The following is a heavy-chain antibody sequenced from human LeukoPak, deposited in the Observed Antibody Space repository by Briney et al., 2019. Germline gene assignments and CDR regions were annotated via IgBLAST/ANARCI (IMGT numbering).Heavy chain of an antibody. J-gene: IGHJ4*02. D-gene: IGHD1-7*01. V-gene: IGHV1-8*01. Sequence: PSVKVSCKASGYTFTTYDINWGRQATGQGREWRGGLNTNSGNTGYAQKFQGRVTMTRNTSISTAYMELSSLRTEDTAVYYCAKNRVVFNLNYAYYFDYWGQGTLVTVSS. CDR3: AKNRVVFNLNYAYYFDY. CDR1: GYTFTTYD. CDR2: LNTNSGNT.